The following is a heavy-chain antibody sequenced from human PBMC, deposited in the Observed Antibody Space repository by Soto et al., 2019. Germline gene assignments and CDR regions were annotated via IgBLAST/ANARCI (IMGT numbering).Heavy chain of an antibody. J-gene: IGHJ3*02. V-gene: IGHV3-74*01. D-gene: IGHD5-12*01. CDR2: INGDGSGT. CDR3: IRDYGEPGSTNAFDI. Sequence: GGSLRLSCAASGFTFSSFWMQWVRQAPGEGLVWVSRINGDGSGTNYADFVEGRFTISRDNAKNTLYLQMSSLRAEDTAVYYCIRDYGEPGSTNAFDIWGQGTVVTVSS. CDR1: GFTFSSFW.